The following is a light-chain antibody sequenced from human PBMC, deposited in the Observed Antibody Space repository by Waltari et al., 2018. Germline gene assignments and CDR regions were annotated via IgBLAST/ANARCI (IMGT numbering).Light chain of an antibody. V-gene: IGKV4-1*01. J-gene: IGKJ1*01. CDR3: QQYYSSVRT. CDR2: WAS. CDR1: QSLLYRSNNNNY. Sequence: DIVMTQSPDSLAVSLGERATIHCKSSQSLLYRSNNNNYLAWYQQKPGQPPKLLIYWASTRESGVPDRFSGSGSGTDFTLTISSLQAEDVAVYYCQQYYSSVRTFGQGTKVEIK.